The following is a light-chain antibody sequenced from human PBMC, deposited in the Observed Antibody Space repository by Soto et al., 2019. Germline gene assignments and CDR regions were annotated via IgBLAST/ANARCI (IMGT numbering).Light chain of an antibody. CDR3: QHRSSWPLT. Sequence: EVVLTQSPATPSLSPGERATLSCRASQSVSSYLGWYQQKPGQAPRLLIYDASNRATGIPARFSGSGSGTDFTLTISSLEPEDFAVYYCQHRSSWPLTFGGGTKVEIK. J-gene: IGKJ4*01. V-gene: IGKV3-11*01. CDR1: QSVSSY. CDR2: DAS.